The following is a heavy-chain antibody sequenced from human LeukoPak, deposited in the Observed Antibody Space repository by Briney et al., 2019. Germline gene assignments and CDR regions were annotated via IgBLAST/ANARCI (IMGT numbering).Heavy chain of an antibody. J-gene: IGHJ6*03. V-gene: IGHV4-4*07. D-gene: IGHD3-10*01. CDR2: IYTSGNT. CDR1: GVSSSTYY. CDR3: ARGRGHMDV. Sequence: SETPPLTSTVSGVSSSTYYWSWIRQPAGKGLEWIGHIYTSGNTNYNPSLKSRVTMSVDTSKNHFSLKLSSVTAADTAVYYCARGRGHMDVWGKGTTVTVSS.